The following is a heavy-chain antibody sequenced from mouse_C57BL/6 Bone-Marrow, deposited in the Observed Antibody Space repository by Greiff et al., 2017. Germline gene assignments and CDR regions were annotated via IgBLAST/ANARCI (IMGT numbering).Heavy chain of an antibody. CDR3: ARRDDYGMFAY. CDR2: ISSGSSTI. Sequence: EVKLMESGGGLVKPGGSLKLSCAASGFTFSDYGMHWVRQAPEKGLEWVAYISSGSSTIYYADTVKGRFTISRDNAKNTLFLQMTSLRSEDTAMYYCARRDDYGMFAYWGQGTLVTVSA. CDR1: GFTFSDYG. J-gene: IGHJ3*01. V-gene: IGHV5-17*01. D-gene: IGHD2-4*01.